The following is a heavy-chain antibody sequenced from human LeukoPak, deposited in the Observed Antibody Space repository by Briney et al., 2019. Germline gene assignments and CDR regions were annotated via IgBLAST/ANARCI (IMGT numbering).Heavy chain of an antibody. CDR1: GFTFSSYA. CDR3: AKDHTGTTAMFDY. Sequence: GGSLRLSCAASGFTFSSYAMSWVRQAPGKGLEWVSAISGSGGGTYYADSVKGRFTIPRDNSKNTLYLQMNSLRAEDTAVYYCAKDHTGTTAMFDYWGQGTLVTVSS. J-gene: IGHJ4*02. D-gene: IGHD1-1*01. CDR2: ISGSGGGT. V-gene: IGHV3-23*01.